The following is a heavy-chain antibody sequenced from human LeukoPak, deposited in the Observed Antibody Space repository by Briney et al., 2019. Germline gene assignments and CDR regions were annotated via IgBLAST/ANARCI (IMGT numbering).Heavy chain of an antibody. V-gene: IGHV3-30-3*01. D-gene: IGHD1-1*01. CDR3: AKVEGASKASVY. J-gene: IGHJ4*02. Sequence: PGGSLRLSCAASGFTFSSYAMHWVRQAPDKGLEWVAVISYDGSNKYYADSVKGRFTISRDNSKNTLYLQMYSLRAEDTAVYYCAKVEGASKASVYWGQGALVTVSS. CDR1: GFTFSSYA. CDR2: ISYDGSNK.